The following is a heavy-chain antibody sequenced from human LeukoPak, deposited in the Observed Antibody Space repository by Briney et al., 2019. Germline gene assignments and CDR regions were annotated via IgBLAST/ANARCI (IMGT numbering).Heavy chain of an antibody. J-gene: IGHJ5*02. D-gene: IGHD3-10*01. CDR2: TYYRSTWYN. V-gene: IGHV6-1*01. CDR3: ARDRITMVRGVRGGIDP. CDR1: GDSVSSNSAA. Sequence: SQTLSLTCAISGDSVSSNSAAWNWIRQSPSRGLEWLGRTYYRSTWYNDYAVSVKSRITLNPDTSKNQFSLQLNSMTPEDTAVYYCARDRITMVRGVRGGIDPWGQGTLVTVSS.